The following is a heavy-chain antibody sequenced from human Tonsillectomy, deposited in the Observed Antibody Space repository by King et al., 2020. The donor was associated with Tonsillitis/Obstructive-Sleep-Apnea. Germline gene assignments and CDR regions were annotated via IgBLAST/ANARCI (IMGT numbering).Heavy chain of an antibody. V-gene: IGHV4-4*07. Sequence: QLQESGPGLVKPSETLSLTCTVSGGSITSYYWSWIRQPAGKGLEWIGLISSTGSTNYNPSLKSRVTMSVDTSRNQFSLKLSSVTAADTAVYFCARDLDTAPYNWFDTWGQGTLVTVSS. J-gene: IGHJ5*02. D-gene: IGHD5-18*01. CDR1: GGSITSYY. CDR2: ISSTGST. CDR3: ARDLDTAPYNWFDT.